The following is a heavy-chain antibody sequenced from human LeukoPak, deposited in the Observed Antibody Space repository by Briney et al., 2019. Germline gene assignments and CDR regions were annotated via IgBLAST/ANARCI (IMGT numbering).Heavy chain of an antibody. D-gene: IGHD4-17*01. CDR1: GYTFTGYY. Sequence: ASVKVSCKASGYTFTGYYMHWVRQAPGQGLEWMGWINPNSGGTNYAQKFRGRVTITSDRSVSTAYMELSSLRSEDTAVYYCARLSSHYGDYKVDPWGQGTLVTVSS. V-gene: IGHV1-2*02. CDR3: ARLSSHYGDYKVDP. CDR2: INPNSGGT. J-gene: IGHJ5*02.